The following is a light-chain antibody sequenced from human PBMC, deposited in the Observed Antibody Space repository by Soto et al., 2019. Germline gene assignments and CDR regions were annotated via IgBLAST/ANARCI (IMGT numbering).Light chain of an antibody. CDR2: LEGSGSY. V-gene: IGLV4-60*02. J-gene: IGLJ2*01. Sequence: QLVLTQSSSASASLGSSVKLTCTLSSGHSTYIIAWHQQQPGKAPRYLMKLEGSGSYNKGSGIPDRFSGSSSGADRYLTISDLQVEDEADYYCESCDATVVVFGGGTKLTVL. CDR1: SGHSTYI. CDR3: ESCDATVVV.